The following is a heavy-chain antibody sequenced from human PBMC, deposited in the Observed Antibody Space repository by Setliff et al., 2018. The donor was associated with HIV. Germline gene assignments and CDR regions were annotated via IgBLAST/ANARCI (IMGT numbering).Heavy chain of an antibody. V-gene: IGHV4-38-2*02. CDR3: AREGRGDWSYYFDY. J-gene: IGHJ4*02. Sequence: SETLSLTCTVSGYSISSGYYWGWIRQPPGKGLEWIGSFYYSGSTNNNPSLKSRVTISVDTSKNQFSLKLSSVTAADTAVYYCAREGRGDWSYYFDYWGQGTLVTVSS. CDR1: GYSISSGYY. D-gene: IGHD2-21*02. CDR2: FYYSGST.